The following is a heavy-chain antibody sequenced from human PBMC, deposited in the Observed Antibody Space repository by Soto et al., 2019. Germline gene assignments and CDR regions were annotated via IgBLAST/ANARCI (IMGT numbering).Heavy chain of an antibody. J-gene: IGHJ4*02. CDR1: GYTFTSYA. Sequence: ASVKVSCEASGYTFTSYAMHWVRQAPGQRLEWMGWINAGNGNTKYSQKFQGRVTITRDTSASTAYMELSSLRSEDTAVYYCARGGYYYDSSGYRPFDYWGQGTLVTVSS. CDR2: INAGNGNT. CDR3: ARGGYYYDSSGYRPFDY. D-gene: IGHD3-22*01. V-gene: IGHV1-3*01.